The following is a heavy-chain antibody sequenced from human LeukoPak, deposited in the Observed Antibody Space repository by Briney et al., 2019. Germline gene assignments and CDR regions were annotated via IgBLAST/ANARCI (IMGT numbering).Heavy chain of an antibody. CDR2: IYYSGST. CDR3: ARERARYGDFAY. Sequence: SETLSLTCTVPGGSISSYYWSWIRQPPGKGLEWIGYIYYSGSTNYNPSLESRVTISVDTSKNQFSLKLSSVTAADTAVYYCARERARYGDFAYWGQGTLVTVSS. V-gene: IGHV4-59*01. CDR1: GGSISSYY. J-gene: IGHJ4*02. D-gene: IGHD4-17*01.